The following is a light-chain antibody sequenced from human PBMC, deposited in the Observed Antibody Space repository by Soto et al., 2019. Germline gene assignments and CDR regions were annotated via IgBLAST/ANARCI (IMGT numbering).Light chain of an antibody. V-gene: IGKV1-39*01. Sequence: DIQMTQSPSSLSASVGDRVTITCRASQSIISYLNWYQQKPGKAPKLLIYDASSLQSGVPSRFSGSGSGTDFTLTISSLQPEDFATYYCQQSYRTPYTFGKGTQLEIK. J-gene: IGKJ2*01. CDR2: DAS. CDR3: QQSYRTPYT. CDR1: QSIISY.